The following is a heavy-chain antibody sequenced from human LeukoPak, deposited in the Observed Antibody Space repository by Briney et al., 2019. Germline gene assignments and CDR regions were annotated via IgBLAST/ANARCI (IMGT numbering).Heavy chain of an antibody. CDR2: ISGGIT. CDR1: GFTFSSYA. V-gene: IGHV3-23*01. D-gene: IGHD3-16*01. Sequence: GGSLRLSCAASGFTFSSYAMSWVRQAPGKGLEWVSLISGGITYYTDSVKGRFTISRDNSKNTLYLQMNSLRAEDTAVYYCAKDRDLGGYWGQGTLVTVSS. CDR3: AKDRDLGGY. J-gene: IGHJ4*02.